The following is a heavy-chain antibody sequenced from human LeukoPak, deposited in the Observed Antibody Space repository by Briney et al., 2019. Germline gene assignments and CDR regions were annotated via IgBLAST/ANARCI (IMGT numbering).Heavy chain of an antibody. V-gene: IGHV1-69*05. J-gene: IGHJ4*02. CDR2: IIPIFGTA. CDR1: GGTFSSYA. D-gene: IGHD2-2*01. Sequence: SVKVSCKASGGTFSSYAISWVRQAPGQGLEWMGGIIPIFGTANYAQKFQGRVTITTDESTSTAYMELSSLRSEDTAVYYCARDRGRYCSSISCRSFDYWGQGTLVTVSS. CDR3: ARDRGRYCSSISCRSFDY.